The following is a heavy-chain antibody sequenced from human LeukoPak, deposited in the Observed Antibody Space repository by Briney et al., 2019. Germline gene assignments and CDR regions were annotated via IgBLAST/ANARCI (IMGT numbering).Heavy chain of an antibody. CDR1: GFTFSSYW. Sequence: EPGGSLRLSCAASGFTFSSYWMHWVRQAPGKGLVWVSRINSDGSSTSYADSVKGRFTISRDNAENTLYLQMNSLRAEDTAVYYCARDSPPKTYYYDSSGDGGYWGQGTLVTVSS. V-gene: IGHV3-74*01. CDR3: ARDSPPKTYYYDSSGDGGY. CDR2: INSDGSST. J-gene: IGHJ4*02. D-gene: IGHD3-22*01.